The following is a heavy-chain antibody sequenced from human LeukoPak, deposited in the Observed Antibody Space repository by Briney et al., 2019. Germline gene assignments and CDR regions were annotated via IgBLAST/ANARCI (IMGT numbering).Heavy chain of an antibody. V-gene: IGHV3-74*01. J-gene: IGHJ3*02. D-gene: IGHD6-19*01. CDR2: IYSDGRTT. Sequence: LTGGSLRLSCVASGLTFSSSWMHWVRQAPGKGLVWVSRIYSDGRTTDYADSVRGRFTISRDNAKNMLYLQMSGLNAEDTAVYYCVRETFIAMVGSHALDIWGQGTMVTVSS. CDR3: VRETFIAMVGSHALDI. CDR1: GLTFSSSW.